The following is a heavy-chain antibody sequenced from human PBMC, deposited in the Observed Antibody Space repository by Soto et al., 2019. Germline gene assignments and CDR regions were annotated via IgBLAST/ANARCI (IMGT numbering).Heavy chain of an antibody. Sequence: GGSLRLSCAASGFTFSSYWMSWVRQAPGKGLEWVANIKQDGSEKYYVDSVKGRFTISRDNAKNTLFLQMNSLRPDDTATYYCVREGYSGSYAAFWGQGSLVTVSS. J-gene: IGHJ4*02. CDR1: GFTFSSYW. D-gene: IGHD1-26*01. CDR3: VREGYSGSYAAF. CDR2: IKQDGSEK. V-gene: IGHV3-7*03.